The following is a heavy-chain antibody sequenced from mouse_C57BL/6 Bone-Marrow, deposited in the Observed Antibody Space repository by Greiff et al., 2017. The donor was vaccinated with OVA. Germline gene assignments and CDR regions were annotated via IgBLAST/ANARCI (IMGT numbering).Heavy chain of an antibody. CDR2: IDPSDSYT. CDR3: ARGNYYGSSPYYFDY. D-gene: IGHD1-1*01. CDR1: GYTFTSYW. V-gene: IGHV1-59*01. J-gene: IGHJ2*01. Sequence: QVQLQQPGAELVRPGPSVKLSCKASGYTFTSYWMHWVKQRPGQGLEWIGVIDPSDSYTNYNQKFKGKATLTVDTSSSTAYMQLSSLTSEDSAVYYCARGNYYGSSPYYFDYWGQGTTLTVSS.